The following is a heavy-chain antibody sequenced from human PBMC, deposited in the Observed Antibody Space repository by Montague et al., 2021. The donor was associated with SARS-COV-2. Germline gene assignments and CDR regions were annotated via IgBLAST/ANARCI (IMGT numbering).Heavy chain of an antibody. D-gene: IGHD6-19*01. CDR3: AKQPGAGAVVYWYFDL. CDR2: IFGSAAGT. V-gene: IGHV3-23*01. CDR1: GFAFNNFA. J-gene: IGHJ2*01. Sequence: SLRLSCAASGFAFNNFAMSWVRQAPGKGLEWVSSIFGSAAGTYYGDSVKGRFTISRDKSKNTLYLQMNSLSAEDTAKDYCAKQPGAGAVVYWYFDLWGRGTVVSVSS.